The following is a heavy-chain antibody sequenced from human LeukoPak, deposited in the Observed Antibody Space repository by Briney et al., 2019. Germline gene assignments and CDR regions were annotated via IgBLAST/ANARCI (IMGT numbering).Heavy chain of an antibody. D-gene: IGHD3-9*01. CDR2: INPSGGSP. CDR1: GYTFTSYY. Sequence: ASVKVSCKASGYTFTSYYMHWVRQAPGQGLEWMGIINPSGGSPSYVQRFQGRVTMTTDTSTSTVYMELSSLRSEDTAVYYCARDSNILTGYSEYFQHWGQGTLVTVSS. J-gene: IGHJ1*01. V-gene: IGHV1-46*01. CDR3: ARDSNILTGYSEYFQH.